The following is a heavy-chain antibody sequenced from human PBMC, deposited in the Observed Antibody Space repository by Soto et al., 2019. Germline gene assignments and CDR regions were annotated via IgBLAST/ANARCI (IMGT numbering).Heavy chain of an antibody. V-gene: IGHV3-30-3*01. J-gene: IGHJ4*02. CDR1: GFTFSSYA. CDR2: ISYDGSNK. D-gene: IGHD6-6*01. Sequence: PGGSLRLSCAASGFTFSSYAMHWVRQAPGKGLEWVAVISYDGSNKYYADSAKGRFTISRDNSKNTLYLQMNSLRAEDTAVYYCARAKSSIADFDYWGQGTLVTVSS. CDR3: ARAKSSIADFDY.